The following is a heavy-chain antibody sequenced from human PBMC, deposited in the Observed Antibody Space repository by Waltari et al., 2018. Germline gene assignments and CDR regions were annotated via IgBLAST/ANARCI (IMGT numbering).Heavy chain of an antibody. J-gene: IGHJ4*02. CDR3: ARDFEH. Sequence: EVQLVESGGGLVQPGGSLSLSCAAAGFSFSTYRMNWVRQAPGKGLEWVSYISDSSTIYYTDSVKGRFTISRDNDKNSLYLQMNSLRAEDTAIYYCARDFEHWGQGTLVTVSS. V-gene: IGHV3-48*01. CDR1: GFSFSTYR. CDR2: ISDSSTI.